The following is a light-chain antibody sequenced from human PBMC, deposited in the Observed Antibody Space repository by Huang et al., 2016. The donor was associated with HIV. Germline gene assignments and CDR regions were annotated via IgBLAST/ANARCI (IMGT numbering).Light chain of an antibody. Sequence: EIVLTHSPGTLSLSPGERATLSCRASQSVGIYVAWYQQKPGQAPSLLIHGASTRVTGIPDRFSGGGSGTDFTLSISRLEPEDFAVYYCQQYERPPDTFGPGTKVNIK. CDR3: QQYERPPDT. J-gene: IGKJ3*01. CDR1: QSVGIY. CDR2: GAS. V-gene: IGKV3-20*01.